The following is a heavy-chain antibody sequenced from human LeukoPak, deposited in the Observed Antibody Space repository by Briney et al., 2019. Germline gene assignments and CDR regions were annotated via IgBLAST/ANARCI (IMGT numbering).Heavy chain of an antibody. J-gene: IGHJ5*02. Sequence: GASVKVSCKASGYTFTGYYMHWVRQAPGQGLEWMGWINPNSGGTNYAQKFQGRVTMTRDTSISTAYMELSRLRSDDTAVYYCARLELPEGFWFDHWGQGTLVTVSS. V-gene: IGHV1-2*02. CDR3: ARLELPEGFWFDH. CDR2: INPNSGGT. D-gene: IGHD1-7*01. CDR1: GYTFTGYY.